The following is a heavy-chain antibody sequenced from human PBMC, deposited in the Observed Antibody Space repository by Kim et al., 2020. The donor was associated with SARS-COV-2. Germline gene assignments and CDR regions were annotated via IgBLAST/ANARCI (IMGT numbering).Heavy chain of an antibody. V-gene: IGHV3-15*01. CDR3: TTDPSATWIQLWERYYFDY. J-gene: IGHJ4*02. CDR1: GFTFSNAW. Sequence: GGSLRLSCAASGFTFSNAWMSWVRQAPGKGLEWVGRIKSKTDGGTTDYAAPVKGRFTISRDDSKNTLYLQMNSLKTEDTAVYYCTTDPSATWIQLWERYYFDYWGQGTLVTVSS. CDR2: IKSKTDGGTT. D-gene: IGHD5-18*01.